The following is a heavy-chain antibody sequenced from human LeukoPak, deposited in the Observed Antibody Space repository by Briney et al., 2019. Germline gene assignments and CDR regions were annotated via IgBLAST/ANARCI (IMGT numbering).Heavy chain of an antibody. Sequence: GGSLRLSCAASGFTFSSYWMHWVRQAPGKGLVWVSRINSDGSSTSYADSVKGRFTISRDNAKNTLYLQMNGLRAEDTAVYYCAKSWGSTRPYYNYMDVWGKGTTVTVSS. D-gene: IGHD1-26*01. CDR1: GFTFSSYW. CDR2: INSDGSST. V-gene: IGHV3-74*01. CDR3: AKSWGSTRPYYNYMDV. J-gene: IGHJ6*03.